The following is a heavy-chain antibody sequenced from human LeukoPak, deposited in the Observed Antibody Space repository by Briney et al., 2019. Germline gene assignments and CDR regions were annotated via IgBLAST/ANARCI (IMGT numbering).Heavy chain of an antibody. CDR3: AREAEDGQDGYNYLDY. J-gene: IGHJ4*02. CDR1: GFTFSSYA. CDR2: ISSNGGST. D-gene: IGHD5-24*01. Sequence: PGGSLRLSCAASGFTFSSYAMHWVRQAPGKGLEYVSAISSNGGSTYYANSVKGRFTISRDNSKNTLYLQMGSLRAEDMAVYYCAREAEDGQDGYNYLDYWGQGTLVTVSS. V-gene: IGHV3-64*01.